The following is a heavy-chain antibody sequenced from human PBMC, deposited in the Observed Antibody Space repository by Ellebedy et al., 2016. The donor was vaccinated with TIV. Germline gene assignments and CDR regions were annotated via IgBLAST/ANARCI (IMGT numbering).Heavy chain of an antibody. V-gene: IGHV3-23*01. CDR2: VSGSGGST. CDR3: ARDERARSF. CDR1: GFTFSSSS. J-gene: IGHJ4*02. D-gene: IGHD1-26*01. Sequence: GGSLRLSCAASGFTFSSSSMSWVRQAPGKGLEWVSLVSGSGGSTFYTDSVKGRFTISRDNAKNTLYLQMNSLRDEDTAVYYCARDERARSFWGQGTLVTVSS.